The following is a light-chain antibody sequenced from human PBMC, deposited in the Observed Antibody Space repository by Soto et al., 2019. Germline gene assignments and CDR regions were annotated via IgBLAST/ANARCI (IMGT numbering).Light chain of an antibody. CDR3: SSYTTSSALGV. J-gene: IGLJ2*01. Sequence: QSVLTQPASVSGSPGQSITISCTGTSSDIGGYNYVSWYQQHPGTAPKLMIYEVSSRPSGVSNRLSGSKSGNTASLTISGLQAEDEADYYCSSYTTSSALGVFGGGTKLTVL. V-gene: IGLV2-14*01. CDR1: SSDIGGYNY. CDR2: EVS.